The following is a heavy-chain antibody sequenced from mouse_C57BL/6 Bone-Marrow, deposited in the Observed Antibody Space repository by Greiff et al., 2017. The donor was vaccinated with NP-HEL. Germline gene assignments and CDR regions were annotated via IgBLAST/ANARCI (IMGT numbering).Heavy chain of an antibody. Sequence: VQLQQSGTVLARPGASVKMSCKTSGYTFTSYWMHWVKQRPGQGLEWIGATYPGNSDTSYNQKFKGKAKLTAVTSASTAYMELSSLTNEDSAVYYCTRGITTVVARGNYFDYWGQGTTLTVSS. V-gene: IGHV1-5*01. J-gene: IGHJ2*01. CDR2: TYPGNSDT. CDR1: GYTFTSYW. D-gene: IGHD1-1*01. CDR3: TRGITTVVARGNYFDY.